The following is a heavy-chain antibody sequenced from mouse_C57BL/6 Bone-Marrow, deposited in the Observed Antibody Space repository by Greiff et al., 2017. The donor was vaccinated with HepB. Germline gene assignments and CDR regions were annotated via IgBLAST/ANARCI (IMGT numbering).Heavy chain of an antibody. CDR2: ISSGSSTI. D-gene: IGHD1-1*01. CDR3: ASCIITTVVAPYAMDY. J-gene: IGHJ4*01. CDR1: GFTFSDYG. Sequence: EVQLVESGGGLVKPGGSLKLSCAASGFTFSDYGMHWVRQAPEKGLEWVAYISSGSSTIYYADTVKGRFTISRDNAKNTLFLQMTSLRSEDTAMYYCASCIITTVVAPYAMDYWGQGTSVTVSS. V-gene: IGHV5-17*01.